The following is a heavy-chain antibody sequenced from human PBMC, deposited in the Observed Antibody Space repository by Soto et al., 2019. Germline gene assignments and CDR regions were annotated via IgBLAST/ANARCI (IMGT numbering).Heavy chain of an antibody. CDR3: ARYIPGVRYYGMDV. J-gene: IGHJ6*02. CDR1: GFTFSSYG. CDR2: IWYDGSNK. D-gene: IGHD2-2*01. V-gene: IGHV3-33*01. Sequence: GGSLRLSCAASGFTFSSYGMHWVRQAPGKGLEWVAVIWYDGSNKYYGDSVKGRFTISRDNSGNTLFLEMYSLRAEDTAVYYCARYIPGVRYYGMDVWGQGTTVTVSS.